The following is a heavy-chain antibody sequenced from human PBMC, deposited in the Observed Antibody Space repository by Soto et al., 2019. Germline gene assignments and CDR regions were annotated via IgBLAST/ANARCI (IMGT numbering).Heavy chain of an antibody. CDR1: GYTFTSYG. V-gene: IGHV1-3*01. CDR2: INAANGDT. J-gene: IGHJ5*02. D-gene: IGHD6-13*01. CDR3: VRRHVSATGIDWFDP. Sequence: KVSCKASGYTFTSYGIHWVRQAPGQRLEWMGWINAANGDTKYSPKFQGRVTITRDTSASTAYMELSSLRSEDTAVYYCVRRHVSATGIDWFDPWGQGTLVTVSS.